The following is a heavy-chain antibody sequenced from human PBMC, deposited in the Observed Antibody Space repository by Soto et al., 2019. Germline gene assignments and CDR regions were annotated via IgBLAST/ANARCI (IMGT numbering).Heavy chain of an antibody. CDR2: INYSGST. D-gene: IGHD6-13*01. Sequence: SETLSLTCTVSGGSVSSGSYYWSWIRQPPGKGLEWIGYINYSGSTNYNPSLKSRVTISVDTSKNQFSLKLSSVTAADTAVYYCARHEYSSSWYLRYYFDYWGQGTLVTVSS. V-gene: IGHV4-61*01. J-gene: IGHJ4*02. CDR1: GGSVSSGSYY. CDR3: ARHEYSSSWYLRYYFDY.